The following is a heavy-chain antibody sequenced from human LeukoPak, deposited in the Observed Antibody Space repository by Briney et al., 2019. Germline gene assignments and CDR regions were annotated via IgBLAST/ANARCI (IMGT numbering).Heavy chain of an antibody. CDR1: GFTFSSYG. CDR2: ISYDGSNK. Sequence: GGSLRLSCAASGFTFSSYGMHWVRQAPGKGLEWVAVISYDGSNKYYADSVKGRFTISRDNSKNTLYLQMNSLRAEDTAVYYCAKDPRGYSGYLAYYFDCWGQGTLVTVSS. J-gene: IGHJ4*02. CDR3: AKDPRGYSGYLAYYFDC. V-gene: IGHV3-30*18. D-gene: IGHD5-12*01.